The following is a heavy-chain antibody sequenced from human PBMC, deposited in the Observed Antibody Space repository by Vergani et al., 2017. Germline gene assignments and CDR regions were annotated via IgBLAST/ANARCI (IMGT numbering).Heavy chain of an antibody. D-gene: IGHD2-21*02. J-gene: IGHJ2*01. Sequence: QVQLVQSGAEVKKPGASVKVSCKASGYTFTGYYMHWVRQAPGQGLEWMGRIIPILGIANYAQKFQGRVTITADKSTSTAYMELSSLRSEDTAVYYCARLVTYLQGGYFDLWGRGTLVTVSS. CDR1: GYTFTGYY. CDR3: ARLVTYLQGGYFDL. CDR2: IIPILGIA. V-gene: IGHV1-69*09.